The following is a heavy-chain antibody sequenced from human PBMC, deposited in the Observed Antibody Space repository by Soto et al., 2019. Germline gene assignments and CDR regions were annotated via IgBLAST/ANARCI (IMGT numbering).Heavy chain of an antibody. V-gene: IGHV1-3*01. CDR2: INAGNGNT. CDR3: ARGPADCGGDCYLDY. J-gene: IGHJ4*02. CDR1: GYTFTSYA. Sequence: ASVKVSCKASGYTFTSYAMHWVRQAPGQRLEWMGWINAGNGNTKYSQKFQGRVTITRDTSASTAYMELSSLRSEDTAVYYCARGPADCGGDCYLDYWGQGTLVTVSS. D-gene: IGHD2-21*02.